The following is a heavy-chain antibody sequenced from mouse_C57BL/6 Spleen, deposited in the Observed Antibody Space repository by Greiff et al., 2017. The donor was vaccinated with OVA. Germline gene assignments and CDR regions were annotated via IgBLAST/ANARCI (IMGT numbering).Heavy chain of an antibody. CDR2: INSDGGST. V-gene: IGHV5-2*01. Sequence: EVKLMESGGGLVQPGESLKLSCESNEYEFPSHDMSWVRKTPEKRLELVAAINSDGGSTYYPDTMERRFIISRDNTKKTLYLQMSSLRSEDTALYYCARSGYDYEGYFDYWGQGTTLTVSS. J-gene: IGHJ2*01. D-gene: IGHD2-4*01. CDR3: ARSGYDYEGYFDY. CDR1: EYEFPSHD.